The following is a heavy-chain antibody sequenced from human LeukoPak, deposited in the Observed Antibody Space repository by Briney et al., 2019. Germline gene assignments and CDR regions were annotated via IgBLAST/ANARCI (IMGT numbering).Heavy chain of an antibody. D-gene: IGHD3-10*01. CDR3: ASLLTPYHGSGGGGMDV. CDR2: ISGDGSLT. J-gene: IGHJ6*02. Sequence: GGSLRLSCAASGFTFSTHWMYWVRQAPGKEFVWVSRISGDGSLTSYADSVRGRFTISRDNAKETLYLQMTSLRVEDTAVYSCASLLTPYHGSGGGGMDVWGQGTTVSVSS. CDR1: GFTFSTHW. V-gene: IGHV3-74*01.